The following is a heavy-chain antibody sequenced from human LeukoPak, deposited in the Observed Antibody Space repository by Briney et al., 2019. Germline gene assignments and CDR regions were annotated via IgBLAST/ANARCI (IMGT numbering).Heavy chain of an antibody. Sequence: RPGGSLRLSCAASGFIFSNYWMTWVRQAPGKGLEWVSGINWNGGSTGYADSVKGRFTISRDNAKNSLYLQMNSLRAEDTALYYCASGGIYYGAAFDFWGQGSLVTVSA. CDR1: GFIFSNYW. V-gene: IGHV3-20*04. CDR2: INWNGGST. D-gene: IGHD1-26*01. CDR3: ASGGIYYGAAFDF. J-gene: IGHJ4*02.